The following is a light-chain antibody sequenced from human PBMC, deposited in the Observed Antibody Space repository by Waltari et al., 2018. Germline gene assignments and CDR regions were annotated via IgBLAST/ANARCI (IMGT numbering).Light chain of an antibody. J-gene: IGKJ2*01. Sequence: EIVLTQSPGTLSLSPGERATLSCRASQSVNSNYLAWYQQKPGQAPRLLIYGASSRATGLPDRFSGSGSGTDFIVTISRLEPEDFAVYYCQQYGSSPPYTFGQGTKLEIK. CDR2: GAS. CDR3: QQYGSSPPYT. CDR1: QSVNSNY. V-gene: IGKV3-20*01.